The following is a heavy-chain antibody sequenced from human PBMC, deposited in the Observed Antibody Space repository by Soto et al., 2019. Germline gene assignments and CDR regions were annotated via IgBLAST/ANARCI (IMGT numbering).Heavy chain of an antibody. CDR2: INAGNGNT. V-gene: IGHV1-3*05. Sequence: QVQLVQSGAEEKKPGASVKVSCKASGYTFTSYAMHWVRQAPGQRLEWLGWINAGNGNTKYSQKFQGRVTITRDTSASTAYMELGSLRAEDTAMYYGGSVSTVVTYYCCCGMDVWGQGTTVTVSS. D-gene: IGHD4-17*01. J-gene: IGHJ6*02. CDR1: GYTFTSYA. CDR3: GSVSTVVTYYCCCGMDV.